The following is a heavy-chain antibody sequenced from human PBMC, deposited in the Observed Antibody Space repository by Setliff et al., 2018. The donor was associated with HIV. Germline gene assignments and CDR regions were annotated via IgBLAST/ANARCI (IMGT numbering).Heavy chain of an antibody. CDR2: FDPEDGET. V-gene: IGHV1-24*01. Sequence: GASVKVSCKASGGTFSSYAISWVRQAPGKGLEWMANFDPEDGETFYAQRFQGRLTMTEDTSTDTAYMELSSLRSDDTAMYYCATDPGYSSTWYSESFQHWGQGTVVTVSS. CDR3: ATDPGYSSTWYSESFQH. CDR1: GGTFSSYA. D-gene: IGHD6-13*01. J-gene: IGHJ1*01.